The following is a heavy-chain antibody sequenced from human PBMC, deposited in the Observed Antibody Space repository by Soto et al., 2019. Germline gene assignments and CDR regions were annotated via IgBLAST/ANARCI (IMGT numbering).Heavy chain of an antibody. CDR1: GGSTSRGGYY. CDR3: ARGAADYGDAFDI. D-gene: IGHD4-17*01. Sequence: QVQLQESRPGLVKPSQTLSLTCTVSGGSTSRGGYYWTWMRQHPVRGLEWIAYIYYSGNTFYNPYLKSRLTISLDTPKNQFSLTLTSVTAADTAVYYCARGAADYGDAFDIWGQGTMVTVSS. CDR2: IYYSGNT. V-gene: IGHV4-31*03. J-gene: IGHJ3*02.